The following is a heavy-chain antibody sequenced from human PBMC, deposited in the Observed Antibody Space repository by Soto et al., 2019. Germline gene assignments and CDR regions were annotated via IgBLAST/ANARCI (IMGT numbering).Heavy chain of an antibody. CDR2: IYPGDSDT. D-gene: IGHD3-9*01. J-gene: IGHJ6*02. CDR3: TSTFCGLRYFDWSRIENYYYYGMDV. V-gene: IGHV5-51*01. CDR1: GYSFTSYW. Sequence: GESLKISCKGSGYSFTSYWIGWVRQMPGKGLEWMGIIYPGDSDTRYSPSFQGQVTISADKSISTAYLQWSSLNASDTAMYYCTSTFCGLRYFDWSRIENYYYYGMDVWGQGTTVTVSS.